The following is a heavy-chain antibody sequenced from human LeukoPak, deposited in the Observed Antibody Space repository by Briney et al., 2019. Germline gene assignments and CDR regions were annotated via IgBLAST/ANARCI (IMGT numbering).Heavy chain of an antibody. CDR1: GFTFSSYA. J-gene: IGHJ6*03. CDR2: INWNGGST. CDR3: ARDLPQFGNYMDV. V-gene: IGHV3-20*04. D-gene: IGHD3-16*01. Sequence: QPGGSLRLSCAASGFTFSSYAMSWVRQAPGKGLEWVSGINWNGGSTGYADSVKGRFTISRDNAKNSLYLQMNSLRAEDTALYYCARDLPQFGNYMDVWGKGTTVTVSS.